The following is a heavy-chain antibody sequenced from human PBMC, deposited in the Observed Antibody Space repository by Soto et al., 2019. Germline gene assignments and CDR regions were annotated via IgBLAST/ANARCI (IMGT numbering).Heavy chain of an antibody. V-gene: IGHV1-8*01. CDR3: ARGRGWRDY. CDR1: GYRFTSYD. Sequence: GXSVKVSCKASGYRFTSYDINWVRQATGQGLEWMGWMDPKTGNTDYGQKFQGRVTMTRNTSISTAYMELSSLTSEDTAVYYCARGRGWRDYWGQGTLVTVSS. D-gene: IGHD6-19*01. J-gene: IGHJ4*02. CDR2: MDPKTGNT.